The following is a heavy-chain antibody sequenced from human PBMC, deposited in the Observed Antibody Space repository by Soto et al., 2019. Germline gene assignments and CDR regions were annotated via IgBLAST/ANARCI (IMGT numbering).Heavy chain of an antibody. V-gene: IGHV1-69*12. Sequence: QVQLVQSGAEVKKPGSSVKVSCKASGGTFSSYAISWVRQAPGQGLEWMGGIIPIFGTANYAQKFQGRVTITDDESTSTAYMGVGSRRSEDTAVYYCAGVEGSGYDLVGGAFDYWGQGTLVTVSS. J-gene: IGHJ4*02. CDR1: GGTFSSYA. CDR2: IIPIFGTA. CDR3: AGVEGSGYDLVGGAFDY. D-gene: IGHD5-12*01.